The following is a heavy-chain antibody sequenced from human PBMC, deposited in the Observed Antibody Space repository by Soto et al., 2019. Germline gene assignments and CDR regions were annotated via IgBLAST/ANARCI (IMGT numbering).Heavy chain of an antibody. CDR3: AKAREYSSSSFFDY. Sequence: LRLSCAASGFTFSSYAMSWVRQAPGKGLEWVSAISGSGGSTYYADSVKGRFTISRDNSKNTLYLQMNSLRAEDTAVYYCAKAREYSSSSFFDYWGQGTLVTVSS. J-gene: IGHJ4*02. V-gene: IGHV3-23*01. D-gene: IGHD6-6*01. CDR2: ISGSGGST. CDR1: GFTFSSYA.